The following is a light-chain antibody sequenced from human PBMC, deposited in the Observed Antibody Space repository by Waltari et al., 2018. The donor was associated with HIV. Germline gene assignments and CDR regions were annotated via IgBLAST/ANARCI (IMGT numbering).Light chain of an antibody. CDR1: STAIFNNNY. CDR2: DVT. Sequence: QSALTQPASVSGSPGQAVTLPCTGASTAIFNNNYASWYQQHPAKAPKPIIYDVTSRPSGVSNRFSASKSGNTASLTISGLQADDEADYYCSSYTNNNTLIFGGGTKLTVL. J-gene: IGLJ2*01. V-gene: IGLV2-14*03. CDR3: SSYTNNNTLI.